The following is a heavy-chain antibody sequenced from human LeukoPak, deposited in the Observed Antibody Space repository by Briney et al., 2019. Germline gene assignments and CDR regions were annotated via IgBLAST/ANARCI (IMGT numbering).Heavy chain of an antibody. Sequence: ASVKVSYKASGGTFSSYAISWVRQAPGQGLEWRGGIIPIFGPANYAQKFQGRVTITTDESTSTAYMELSSLRSEDTAVYYCARGAGPGTFDYWGQGTLVTVSS. D-gene: IGHD6-13*01. V-gene: IGHV1-69*05. CDR1: GGTFSSYA. CDR2: IIPIFGPA. J-gene: IGHJ4*02. CDR3: ARGAGPGTFDY.